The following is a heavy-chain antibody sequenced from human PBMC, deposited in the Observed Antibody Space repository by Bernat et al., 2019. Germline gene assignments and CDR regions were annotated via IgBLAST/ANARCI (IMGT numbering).Heavy chain of an antibody. CDR1: GFTFSDYY. J-gene: IGHJ6*03. V-gene: IGHV3-11*05. Sequence: QVQLVESGGGLVKPGGSLRLSCAASGFTFSDYYMSWIRQAPGQGLDWVSYISSNSSYTNHADSVKGRFTISRDNAKNSLYLQMNSLRAEDTAVYYCARGTSTSAPYMDVWGKGTTVTVSS. CDR3: ARGTSTSAPYMDV. CDR2: ISSNSSYT.